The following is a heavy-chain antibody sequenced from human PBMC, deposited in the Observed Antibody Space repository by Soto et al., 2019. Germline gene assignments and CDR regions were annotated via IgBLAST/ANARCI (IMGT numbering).Heavy chain of an antibody. CDR1: GFTFSSYS. V-gene: IGHV3-21*01. D-gene: IGHD3-3*01. CDR2: ISSSSSYI. J-gene: IGHJ6*02. Sequence: LRLSCAASGFTFSSYSMNWVRQAPGKGLEWVSSISSSSSYIYYADSVKGRFTISRDNAKNSLYLQMNSLRAEDTAVYYCARGRGNDFWTGYYYGMDVWGQGTTVTVSS. CDR3: ARGRGNDFWTGYYYGMDV.